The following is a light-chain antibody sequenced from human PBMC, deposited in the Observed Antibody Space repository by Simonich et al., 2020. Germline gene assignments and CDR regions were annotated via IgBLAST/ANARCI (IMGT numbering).Light chain of an antibody. V-gene: IGKV3D-11*02. CDR3: QQRSNWPT. Sequence: EIVLTQSPATLSLSPGERATLSCRASQSVSSYLAWYQQKPGKAPRLLIYDASNRATGIPARFSGSGPGTDFTLTISSLEPEDFAVYYCQQRSNWPTFGPGTKVDIK. J-gene: IGKJ3*01. CDR2: DAS. CDR1: QSVSSY.